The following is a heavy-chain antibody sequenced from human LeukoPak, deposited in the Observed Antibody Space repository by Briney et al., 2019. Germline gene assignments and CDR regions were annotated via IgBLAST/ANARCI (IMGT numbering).Heavy chain of an antibody. CDR2: IYYSGST. CDR3: ARGFRSYGDYVIDY. D-gene: IGHD4-17*01. Sequence: SEPLSLPFTVPGGSIRSYYWSWIRQPPGQRLEWIGYIYYSGSTNYNPPLKSRVTISVDTSKNQFSLKLSSVTAADTAVYYCARGFRSYGDYVIDYWGQGTLVTVSS. J-gene: IGHJ4*02. V-gene: IGHV4-59*01. CDR1: GGSIRSYY.